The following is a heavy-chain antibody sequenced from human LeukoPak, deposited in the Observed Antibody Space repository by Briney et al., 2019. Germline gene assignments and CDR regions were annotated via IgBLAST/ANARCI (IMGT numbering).Heavy chain of an antibody. J-gene: IGHJ3*02. V-gene: IGHV3-21*01. CDR2: ISSSSSYI. Sequence: PGGSLRLSCAASGFTFSSYSMNWVRQAPGKGLEWVSSISSSSSYIYYADSVKGRFTISRDNAKNSLYLQMNSLRAEDTAVYYCARENSRVLRFLEWPRSDAFDIWGQGTMVTVSS. D-gene: IGHD3-3*01. CDR3: ARENSRVLRFLEWPRSDAFDI. CDR1: GFTFSSYS.